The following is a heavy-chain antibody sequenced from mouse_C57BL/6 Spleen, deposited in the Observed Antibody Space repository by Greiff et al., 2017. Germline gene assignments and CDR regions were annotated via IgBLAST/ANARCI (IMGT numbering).Heavy chain of an antibody. V-gene: IGHV1-52*01. CDR2: IDPSDSET. J-gene: IGHJ2*01. D-gene: IGHD2-3*01. CDR1: GYTFTSYW. Sequence: VQLQQPGAELVRPGSSVKLSCKASGYTFTSYWMHWVKQRPIQGLEWIGNIDPSDSETHYNQKFKDKATLTVDKSSSTAYMQLSSLTSEDSAVYYCARGSGYYPFDYWGQGTTLTVSS. CDR3: ARGSGYYPFDY.